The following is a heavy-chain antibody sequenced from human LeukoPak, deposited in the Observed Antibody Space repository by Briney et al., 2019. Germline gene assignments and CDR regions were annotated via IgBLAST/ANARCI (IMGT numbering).Heavy chain of an antibody. CDR2: IYSGGST. J-gene: IGHJ6*02. V-gene: IGHV3-53*01. CDR3: ARDRYYYDSSGPLKYYYYYGMDV. CDR1: GGSFSGYY. Sequence: ETLSLTCAVYGGSFSGYYWSWVRQAPGKGLEWVSVIYSGGSTYYADSVKGRFTISRDNSKNTLYLQMNSLRAEDTAVYYCARDRYYYDSSGPLKYYYYYGMDVWGQGTTVTVSS. D-gene: IGHD3-22*01.